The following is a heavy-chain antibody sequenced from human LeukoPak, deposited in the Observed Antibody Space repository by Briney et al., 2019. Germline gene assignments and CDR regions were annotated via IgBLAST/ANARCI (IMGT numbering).Heavy chain of an antibody. D-gene: IGHD3-3*01. CDR2: VRGSGHST. CDR1: GFTFSIYA. V-gene: IGHV3-23*01. Sequence: GGALSLSCAASGFTFSIYAMSWVRQAPGKGLEWVSTVRGSGHSTFYADSVKGRFTISRDNSKHTLYLQMSSLRAHDHAFYYCLKRVRFLEHPLYWGEGTLLTVPS. CDR3: LKRVRFLEHPLY. J-gene: IGHJ4*02.